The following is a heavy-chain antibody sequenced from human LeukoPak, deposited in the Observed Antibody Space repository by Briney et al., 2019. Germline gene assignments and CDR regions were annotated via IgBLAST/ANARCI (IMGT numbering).Heavy chain of an antibody. V-gene: IGHV3-30*18. CDR1: GFTFSSFG. CDR2: TSFDGTSYN. D-gene: IGHD1-26*01. Sequence: GGSLRLSCAASGFTFSSFGMHWVRQAPGKGLEWVAITSFDGTSYNDYADSVKGRFTISRDNSKNTLYLQMNSLRVEDTAVYYCAKGFEVGTTAFVLDYWGQGTLVTVSS. J-gene: IGHJ4*02. CDR3: AKGFEVGTTAFVLDY.